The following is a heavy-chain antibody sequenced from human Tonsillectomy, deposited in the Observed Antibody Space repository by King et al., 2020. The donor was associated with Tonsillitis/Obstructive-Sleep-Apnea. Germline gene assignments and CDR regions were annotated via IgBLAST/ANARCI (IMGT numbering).Heavy chain of an antibody. V-gene: IGHV2-26*01. CDR1: GFSLSNARMG. Sequence: TLKESGPVLVKPTETLTLTCTVSGFSLSNARMGVSWIRQPPGKALEWLAHIFSNDEKSCSTSLKSRLTSSKDTSKSQVVLTMTNIDPVETATYYCTRILCIAARPDGGYFDYWGQGTLVTVSS. J-gene: IGHJ4*02. CDR3: TRILCIAARPDGGYFDY. CDR2: IFSNDEK. D-gene: IGHD6-6*01.